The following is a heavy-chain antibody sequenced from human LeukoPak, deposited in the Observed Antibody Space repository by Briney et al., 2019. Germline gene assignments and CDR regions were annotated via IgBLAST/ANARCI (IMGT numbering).Heavy chain of an antibody. J-gene: IGHJ5*02. CDR2: IFHSGSS. CDR3: ARELWFVTDPGSWFDP. CDR1: GDSISSGDYS. D-gene: IGHD3-10*01. Sequence: PSQTLSLTCAVSGDSISSGDYSWSWIRQPSGKGLEWIGYIFHSGSSYYNPSLKSRVTISVDKSKNQFSLRLTSVTAADTAVYYCARELWFVTDPGSWFDPWGQGTLVTVSS. V-gene: IGHV4-30-2*01.